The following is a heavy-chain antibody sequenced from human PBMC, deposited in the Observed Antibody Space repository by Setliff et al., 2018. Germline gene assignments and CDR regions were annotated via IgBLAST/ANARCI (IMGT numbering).Heavy chain of an antibody. V-gene: IGHV3-74*01. CDR3: ARAHSSTLSVHDY. CDR2: INNDGSST. CDR1: GFTFSSYW. J-gene: IGHJ4*02. Sequence: PGGSLRLSCAASGFTFSSYWMSWVRQAPGKGLEWVSRINNDGSSTAYEDSVKGRFTISRDNAKNTLYLQMNSLRAEDTAVYYCARAHSSTLSVHDYWGQGTLVTVSS. D-gene: IGHD2-2*01.